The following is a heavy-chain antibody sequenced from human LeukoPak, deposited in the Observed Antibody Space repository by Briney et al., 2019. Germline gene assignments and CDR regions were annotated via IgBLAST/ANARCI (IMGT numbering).Heavy chain of an antibody. Sequence: SETLSLTCAASGGSFSGSFWSWIRQPAGKGLEWIGRVYTSGSTNYTPSLKSRVTISVDTSKNHFSLKLNSVTAADTAVYYCARELTYCGGDCSIGAFDIWGLGTMVTVSS. CDR2: VYTSGST. D-gene: IGHD2-21*02. J-gene: IGHJ3*02. CDR3: ARELTYCGGDCSIGAFDI. CDR1: GGSFSGSF. V-gene: IGHV4-4*07.